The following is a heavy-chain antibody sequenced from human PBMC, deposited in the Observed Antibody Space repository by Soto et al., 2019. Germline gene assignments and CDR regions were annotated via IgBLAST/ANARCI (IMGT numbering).Heavy chain of an antibody. CDR2: IYHSGST. D-gene: IGHD4-17*01. J-gene: IGHJ1*01. V-gene: IGHV4-30-2*01. Sequence: SETLSLTCAVSGCSIGSGGYSWSWIRQPPGKGLEWIGYIYHSGSTYYNPSLKSRVTISVDRSKNQFSLKLSSVTAADTAVYYCAGGDYDLAYRGKGNLVTVYS. CDR3: AGGDYDLAY. CDR1: GCSIGSGGYS.